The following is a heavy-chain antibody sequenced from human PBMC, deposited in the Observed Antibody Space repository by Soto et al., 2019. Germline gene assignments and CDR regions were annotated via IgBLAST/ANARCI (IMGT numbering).Heavy chain of an antibody. V-gene: IGHV1-69*01. J-gene: IGHJ4*02. D-gene: IGHD3-3*01. Sequence: QVQLVQSGAEVKKPGSSVKVSCTASGGTFSSYAISWVRQAPGQGLEWMGGIIPIFGTANYAQKFQGRVTITADESTSTAYMELSSLRSEDTAVYYCARSRPPADYDFWSGPLDYWGQGTLVTVSS. CDR1: GGTFSSYA. CDR2: IIPIFGTA. CDR3: ARSRPPADYDFWSGPLDY.